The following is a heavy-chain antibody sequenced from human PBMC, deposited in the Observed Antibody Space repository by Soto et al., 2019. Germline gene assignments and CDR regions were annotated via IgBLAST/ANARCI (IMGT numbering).Heavy chain of an antibody. CDR2: IDPSDSYT. J-gene: IGHJ3*02. D-gene: IGHD3-22*01. Sequence: GESLKISCKGSGYSFTSYWISWVRQMPGKGLEWMGRIDPSDSYTNYSPSFQGHVTISADKSISTAYLQWSSLKASDTAMYYCARHEHYYDSSGYPAGAFDIWGQGTMVTASS. CDR1: GYSFTSYW. V-gene: IGHV5-10-1*01. CDR3: ARHEHYYDSSGYPAGAFDI.